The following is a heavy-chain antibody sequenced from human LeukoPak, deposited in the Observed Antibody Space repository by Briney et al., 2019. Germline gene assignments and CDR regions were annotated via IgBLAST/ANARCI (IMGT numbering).Heavy chain of an antibody. CDR3: ASGLLFDY. D-gene: IGHD1-26*01. J-gene: IGHJ4*02. CDR1: GFTFSSYW. V-gene: IGHV3-7*05. CDR2: IKQDGRDK. Sequence: GGSLRLSCAASGFTFSSYWMNWVRQAPGKGLEWVANIKQDGRDKYYLDSVKGRFTISRDNSKNTLYLQMNSLRAEDTAVYYCASGLLFDYWGQGTLVTVSS.